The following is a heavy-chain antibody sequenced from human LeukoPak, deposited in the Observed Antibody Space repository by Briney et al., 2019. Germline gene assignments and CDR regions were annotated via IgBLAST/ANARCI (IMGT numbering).Heavy chain of an antibody. CDR3: AAGLNDYGDYDLDY. Sequence: SGTPSLTCAVSGGSISSSNWWSWVRQPPGKGLEWIGEIYHSGSTNYNPSLKSRVTISVDKSKNQFSLKLSSVTAADTAVYYCAAGLNDYGDYDLDYWGQGTLVTVSP. D-gene: IGHD4-17*01. CDR1: GGSISSSNW. CDR2: IYHSGST. V-gene: IGHV4-4*02. J-gene: IGHJ4*02.